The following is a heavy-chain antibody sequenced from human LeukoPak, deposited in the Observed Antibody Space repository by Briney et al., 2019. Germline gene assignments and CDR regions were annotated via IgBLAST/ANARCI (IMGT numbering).Heavy chain of an antibody. CDR1: GGSMSSYY. J-gene: IGHJ3*02. CDR2: IYTSGST. V-gene: IGHV4-4*07. CDR3: ARGGAGASPKWGFDI. D-gene: IGHD1-26*01. Sequence: SETLSLTCSVSGGSMSSYYWSWIRQPAGKGLEWIGRIYTSGSTNYNPSPKSRVTMSVDTSKNQFSLKLSSVTAADTAVYYCARGGAGASPKWGFDIWGQGTMVTVSS.